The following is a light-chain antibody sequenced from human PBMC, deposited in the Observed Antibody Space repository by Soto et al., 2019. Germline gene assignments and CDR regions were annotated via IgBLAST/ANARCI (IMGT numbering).Light chain of an antibody. Sequence: DIQMTQSPSTLSASVGDRATLTCRASQSVSDWLAWYQQKPGKAPKLLIYDASSWESAVPSRFSGSGSGTEFTLTISSLQPDDFATYYCQQYNSYTWTFGQGTKVEIK. J-gene: IGKJ1*01. CDR1: QSVSDW. CDR2: DAS. V-gene: IGKV1-5*01. CDR3: QQYNSYTWT.